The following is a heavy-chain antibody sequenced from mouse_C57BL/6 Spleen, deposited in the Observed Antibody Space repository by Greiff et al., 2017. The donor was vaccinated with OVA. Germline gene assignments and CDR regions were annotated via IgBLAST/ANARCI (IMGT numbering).Heavy chain of an antibody. J-gene: IGHJ2*01. D-gene: IGHD1-1*01. Sequence: DVKLQESGPVLVKPGASVKMSCKASGYTFTDYYMNWVKQSHGKSLEWIGVINPYNGGTSYNQKFKGKATLTVDKSSSTAYMELNSLTSEDSAVYYCARRKDYVFDYWGQGTTLTVSS. CDR1: GYTFTDYY. CDR3: ARRKDYVFDY. CDR2: INPYNGGT. V-gene: IGHV1-19*01.